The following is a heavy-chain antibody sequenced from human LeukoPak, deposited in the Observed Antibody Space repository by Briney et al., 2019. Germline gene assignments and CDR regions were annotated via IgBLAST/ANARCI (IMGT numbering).Heavy chain of an antibody. CDR2: FKSKGDGETT. CDR1: GLPFTNAW. D-gene: IGHD3-10*01. Sequence: GGPLRLSCAAPGLPFTNAWMTWVRQAPGKGREWVGRFKSKGDGETTDYAAPVKGRFSMSRDDSKATMYLQMYSLEAEDTAVYYCTTDLGLTMIRGVIVYWGQGALVTVSS. J-gene: IGHJ4*02. V-gene: IGHV3-15*01. CDR3: TTDLGLTMIRGVIVY.